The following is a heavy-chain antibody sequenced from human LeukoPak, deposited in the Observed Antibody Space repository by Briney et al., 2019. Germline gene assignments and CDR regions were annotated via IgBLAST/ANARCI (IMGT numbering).Heavy chain of an antibody. CDR1: GFTFSSYS. CDR2: ISSSSSYI. CDR3: ARTGVVPAAGKDYYYYYMDV. D-gene: IGHD2-2*01. V-gene: IGHV3-21*01. J-gene: IGHJ6*03. Sequence: GGSLRLSCAASGFTFSSYSMNWVRQAPGKGLEWVSSISSSSSYIYYADSVKGRFTISRDNAKNSLYLQMNSLRAEDTAVYYCARTGVVPAAGKDYYYYYMDVWGKGTTVTVSS.